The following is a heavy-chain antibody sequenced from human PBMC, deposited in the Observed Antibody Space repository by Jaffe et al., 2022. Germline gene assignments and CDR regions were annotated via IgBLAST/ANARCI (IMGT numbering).Heavy chain of an antibody. D-gene: IGHD3-10*01. CDR1: GFTFSSYG. CDR2: IRYDGSNK. Sequence: QVQLVESGGGVVQPGGSLRLSCAASGFTFSSYGMHWVRQAPGKGLEWVAFIRYDGSNKYYADSVKGRFTISRDNSKNTLYLQMNSLRAEDTAVYYCAKDWSGVRGGRFDPWGQGTLVTVSS. J-gene: IGHJ5*02. CDR3: AKDWSGVRGGRFDP. V-gene: IGHV3-30*02.